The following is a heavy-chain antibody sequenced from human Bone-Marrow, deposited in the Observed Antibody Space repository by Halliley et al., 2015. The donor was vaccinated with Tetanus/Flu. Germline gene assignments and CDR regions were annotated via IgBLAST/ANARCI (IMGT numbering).Heavy chain of an antibody. Sequence: KGVGGVSYISSSDDTVWYADSVKGRFTGSRDNTKDSLYLQMNSRAVEDTAVYYCARGLGSPEYWGRGTLVTVSS. V-gene: IGHV3-48*03. J-gene: IGHJ4*02. CDR3: ARGLGSPEY. CDR2: ISSSDDTV. D-gene: IGHD7-27*01.